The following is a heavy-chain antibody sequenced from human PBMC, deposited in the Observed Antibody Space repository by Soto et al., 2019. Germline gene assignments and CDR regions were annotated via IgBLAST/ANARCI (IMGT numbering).Heavy chain of an antibody. V-gene: IGHV3-23*01. CDR3: ARESEDLTSNFDY. Sequence: GSLRLSCVASGFTFVSYAMSLFRRSPGRWLEWVSTINDNGDLRYYADSVRGRFTISRDNSKNTLYLQLNNLRAEDTAVYYCARESEDLTSNFDYWGQGTLVTVSS. J-gene: IGHJ4*02. CDR1: GFTFVSYA. CDR2: INDNGDLR.